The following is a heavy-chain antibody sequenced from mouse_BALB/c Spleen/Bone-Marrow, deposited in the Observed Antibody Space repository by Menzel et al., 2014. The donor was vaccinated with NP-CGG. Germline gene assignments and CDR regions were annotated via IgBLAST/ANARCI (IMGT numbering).Heavy chain of an antibody. CDR3: ARCYYGNYFDY. CDR1: GYTFTSYW. D-gene: IGHD2-1*01. Sequence: VQLVESEAELVKPGASVKLSCKASGYTFTSYWMHWVKQRPGQGLEWIGEINPSNGRTNYNEKFKSKATLTVDKSSSTAYMQLSSLTSEHSAVYYCARCYYGNYFDYWGLGTTRTVSS. J-gene: IGHJ2*01. V-gene: IGHV1S81*02. CDR2: INPSNGRT.